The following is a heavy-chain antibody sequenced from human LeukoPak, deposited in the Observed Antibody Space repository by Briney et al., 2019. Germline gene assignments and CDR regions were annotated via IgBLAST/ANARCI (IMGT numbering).Heavy chain of an antibody. J-gene: IGHJ6*02. CDR1: GFAFSSYW. V-gene: IGHV3-7*04. Sequence: GGSLRLSCAASGFAFSSYWMNWGRQAPGKGLEWVASINHNGNVNYYVDSVKGRFTISRDNAKNSLYLQMSNLRAEDTAVYFCARGGGLDVWGQGATVTVSS. CDR2: INHNGNVN. CDR3: ARGGGLDV.